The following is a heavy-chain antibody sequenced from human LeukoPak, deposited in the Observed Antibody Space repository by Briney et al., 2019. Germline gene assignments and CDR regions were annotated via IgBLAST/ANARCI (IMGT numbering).Heavy chain of an antibody. CDR2: ISSSGSTI. Sequence: PGGSLRLSCAASGFTFSDYYMSWMRRAPGKGAEGVSYISSSGSTIYYAVSVKGRFTISRDSAKNSLYLQMNSLRAEDTAVYYCAELGITMIGGVWGKGTTVTISS. D-gene: IGHD3-10*02. CDR1: GFTFSDYY. J-gene: IGHJ6*04. CDR3: AELGITMIGGV. V-gene: IGHV3-11*04.